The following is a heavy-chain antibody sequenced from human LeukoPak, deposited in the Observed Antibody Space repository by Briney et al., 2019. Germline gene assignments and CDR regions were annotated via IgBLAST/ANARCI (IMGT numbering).Heavy chain of an antibody. V-gene: IGHV4-59*01. D-gene: IGHD6-13*01. CDR3: ARGAGSVDY. J-gene: IGHJ4*02. CDR2: IYYSGST. CDR1: GGSLSRYY. Sequence: ETLSLTCDVSGGSLSRYYWSWIRQPPGKGREWGGDIYYSGSTNYNPSLKRRVTISVDTSKNPFSLKLSSVTAADTAVYYCARGAGSVDYWGQGTLVTVSS.